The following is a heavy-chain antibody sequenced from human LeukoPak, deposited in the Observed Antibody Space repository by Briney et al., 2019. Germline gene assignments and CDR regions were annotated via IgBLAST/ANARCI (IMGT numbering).Heavy chain of an antibody. J-gene: IGHJ4*02. CDR3: ARGGGYCSGGSCPRPLPFDY. V-gene: IGHV1-69*06. D-gene: IGHD2-15*01. Sequence: SVKVSCKASGGTFSGYAISWVRQAPGQGLEWMGGIIPIFGTANYAQKFQGRVTITADKSTSTAYMELSSLRSEDTAVYYCARGGGYCSGGSCPRPLPFDYWGQGTLVTVSS. CDR2: IIPIFGTA. CDR1: GGTFSGYA.